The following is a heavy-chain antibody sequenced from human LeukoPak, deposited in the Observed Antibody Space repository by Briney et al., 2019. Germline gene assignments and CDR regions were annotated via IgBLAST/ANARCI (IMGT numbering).Heavy chain of an antibody. J-gene: IGHJ3*02. Sequence: GASVKVSCKASGYTFTGYYMHWVRQAPGQGLEWMGRINPNRGGTNYAQKFQGRVTVTRDTSINTAYMELSRLRYDDTAVYYCARAGVWDYSDTSGYHNAAFDIWGQGTMVTVSS. CDR2: INPNRGGT. CDR3: ARAGVWDYSDTSGYHNAAFDI. V-gene: IGHV1-2*02. D-gene: IGHD3-22*01. CDR1: GYTFTGYY.